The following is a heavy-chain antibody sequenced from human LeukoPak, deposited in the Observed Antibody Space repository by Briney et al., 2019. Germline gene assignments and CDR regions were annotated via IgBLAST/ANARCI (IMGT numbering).Heavy chain of an antibody. V-gene: IGHV1-69*05. Sequence: SVKVSCKASGGTFSSYAISWVRQAPGQGLEWMGRIIPIFGTANYAQKFQGRVTITTDESTSTAYMELSSLRSEDTAVYYCARDDSEIYCSSTSCYLRYWGQGTLVTVSS. CDR3: ARDDSEIYCSSTSCYLRY. CDR1: GGTFSSYA. J-gene: IGHJ4*02. CDR2: IIPIFGTA. D-gene: IGHD2-2*01.